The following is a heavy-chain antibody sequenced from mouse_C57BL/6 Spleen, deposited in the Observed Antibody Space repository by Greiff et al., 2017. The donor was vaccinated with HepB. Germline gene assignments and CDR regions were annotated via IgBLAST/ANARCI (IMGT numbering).Heavy chain of an antibody. D-gene: IGHD1-1*01. Sequence: VQLQESVAELVRPGASVKLSCTASGFNIKNTYMLWVKQRPEQGLEWIGRIDPANGNTKYAPKFQGKATITADTSSNTAYLQLSSLTSEDTAIYYCARNTELRAWFAYWGQGTLVTVSA. V-gene: IGHV14-3*01. CDR3: ARNTELRAWFAY. CDR2: IDPANGNT. J-gene: IGHJ3*01. CDR1: GFNIKNTY.